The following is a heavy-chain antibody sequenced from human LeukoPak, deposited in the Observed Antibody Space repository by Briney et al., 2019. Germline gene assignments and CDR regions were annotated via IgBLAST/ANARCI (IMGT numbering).Heavy chain of an antibody. D-gene: IGHD1-26*01. CDR3: VKAVGAKGDYYYYYGMDV. CDR2: ISSNGGST. J-gene: IGHJ6*02. CDR1: GFTFSSYA. Sequence: PGGSLRLSCPASGFTFSSYAMHWVRQAPGKGLEYVSAISSNGGSTYYADSVKGRFTISRDNSKNTLYLQMSSLRAEDTAVYYCVKAVGAKGDYYYYYGMDVWGQGTTVTVSS. V-gene: IGHV3-64D*09.